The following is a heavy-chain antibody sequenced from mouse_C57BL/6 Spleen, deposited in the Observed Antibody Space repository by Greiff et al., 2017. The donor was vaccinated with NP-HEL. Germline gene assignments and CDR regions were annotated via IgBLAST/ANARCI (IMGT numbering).Heavy chain of an antibody. D-gene: IGHD1-1*01. J-gene: IGHJ1*03. CDR3: ARYGSSSYWYFDV. V-gene: IGHV5-17*01. CDR2: ISSGSSTI. Sequence: EVHLVESGGGLVKPGGSLKLSCAASGFTFSDYGMHWVRQAPEKGLEWVAYISSGSSTIYYADTVKGRFTISRANAKNTLFLQMTSLRSEDTAMYYCARYGSSSYWYFDVWGTGTTVTVSS. CDR1: GFTFSDYG.